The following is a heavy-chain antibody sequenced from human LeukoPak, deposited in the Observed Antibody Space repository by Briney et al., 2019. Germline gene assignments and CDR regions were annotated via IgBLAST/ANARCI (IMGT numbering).Heavy chain of an antibody. Sequence: GGSLRLSCAGSGFTFRTFWMTWVRQAPGKGLEWVANIQQDGSEKYYVDSVRGRFTISRDNAKNSLYLQMNSLRAEDTAVYYCARADEDIVLVPAAVTYYYYYYMDVWGKGTTVTVSS. J-gene: IGHJ6*03. CDR1: GFTFRTFW. V-gene: IGHV3-7*01. D-gene: IGHD2-2*01. CDR2: IQQDGSEK. CDR3: ARADEDIVLVPAAVTYYYYYYMDV.